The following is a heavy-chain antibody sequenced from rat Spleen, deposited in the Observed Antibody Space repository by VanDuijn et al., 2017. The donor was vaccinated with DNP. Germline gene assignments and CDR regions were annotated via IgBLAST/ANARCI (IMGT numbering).Heavy chain of an antibody. CDR3: TRRDSSLLLHGFFDY. Sequence: EVQLVESGGGLVQPGRSLKLSCVASGFTFGDHYMAWIRQTPKKGLEWVASISYEGIHTYYEDSVRGRFTISRDNARSILYLQMDSLGSEDTATYYCTRRDSSLLLHGFFDYWGQGVMVTVSS. J-gene: IGHJ2*01. V-gene: IGHV5-22*01. D-gene: IGHD1-1*01. CDR2: ISYEGIHT. CDR1: GFTFGDHY.